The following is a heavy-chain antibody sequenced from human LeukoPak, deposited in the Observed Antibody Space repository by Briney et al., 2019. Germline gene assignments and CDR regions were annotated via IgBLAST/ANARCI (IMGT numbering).Heavy chain of an antibody. Sequence: KPSETLSLTCTVSGGSISSYYWSWIRQPPGKGLEWIGYIYYSGSTNYNPSLKSRVTISVDTSKNQFSLKLSSVTAADTAVYYCASYGSGSYFYAFDIWGQGTMVTVSS. CDR3: ASYGSGSYFYAFDI. CDR1: GGSISSYY. CDR2: IYYSGST. J-gene: IGHJ3*02. D-gene: IGHD3-10*01. V-gene: IGHV4-59*01.